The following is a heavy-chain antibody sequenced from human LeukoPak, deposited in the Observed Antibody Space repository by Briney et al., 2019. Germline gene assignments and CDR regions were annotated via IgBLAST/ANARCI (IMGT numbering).Heavy chain of an antibody. D-gene: IGHD5-18*01. CDR3: ARGRYSSRLSDAFDI. Sequence: GASVKVSCKASGYTFTGYYMHWVRQAPGQGLEWMGWINPNSGGTNYAQKFQGWVTMTRDTSISTAYMELSRLRSDDTAVYYCARGRYSSRLSDAFDIWGQGTMVTVSS. CDR1: GYTFTGYY. V-gene: IGHV1-2*04. CDR2: INPNSGGT. J-gene: IGHJ3*02.